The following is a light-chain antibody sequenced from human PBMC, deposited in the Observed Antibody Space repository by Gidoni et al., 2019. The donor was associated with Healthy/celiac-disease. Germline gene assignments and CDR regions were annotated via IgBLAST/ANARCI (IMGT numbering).Light chain of an antibody. CDR3: CSYAGSYTSDVV. J-gene: IGLJ2*01. CDR2: DVS. V-gene: IGLV2-11*01. CDR1: SSDVGGYNY. Sequence: QSALTQPRSVSGSHGQSVTSSCTGTSSDVGGYNYVSWYQQQQGKAPKLMFYDVSKRPSGVPDRFSGSKSGNTASLTISGLQAEDEADYYCCSYAGSYTSDVVFGGGTKLTVL.